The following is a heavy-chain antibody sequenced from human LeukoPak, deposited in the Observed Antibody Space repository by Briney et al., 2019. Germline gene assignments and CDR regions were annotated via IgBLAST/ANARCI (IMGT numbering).Heavy chain of an antibody. V-gene: IGHV1-2*02. Sequence: ASVKVSCKASGYIFTDYYMHWVRQAPGQGLEWMGWFNPNTGGTRYEQRFQGRVTMTRDMSITTAYMELSRLRSDDTAVYYCARENRRIPAVIPPPESWGQGTLVTVSS. CDR3: ARENRRIPAVIPPPES. CDR2: FNPNTGGT. CDR1: GYIFTDYY. J-gene: IGHJ5*02. D-gene: IGHD2-2*01.